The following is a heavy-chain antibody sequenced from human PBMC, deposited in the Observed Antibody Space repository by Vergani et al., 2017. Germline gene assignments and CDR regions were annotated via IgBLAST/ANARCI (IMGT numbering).Heavy chain of an antibody. Sequence: EVQLVESGGGLVKPGGSLRLSCAASGFTFSSYSMNWVRQAPGKGLEWVSSISSSSSTIYYADSVKGRFTISRDNAKNSLYLQMNSLRAEDTAVYYCAREGSITIFGVVSPPFDYWGQGTLVTVSS. V-gene: IGHV3-21*01. J-gene: IGHJ4*02. D-gene: IGHD3-3*01. CDR2: ISSSSSTI. CDR1: GFTFSSYS. CDR3: AREGSITIFGVVSPPFDY.